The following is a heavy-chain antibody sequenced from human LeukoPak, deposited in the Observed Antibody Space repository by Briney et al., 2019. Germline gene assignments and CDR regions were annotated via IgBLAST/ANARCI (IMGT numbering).Heavy chain of an antibody. V-gene: IGHV4-34*01. CDR3: ASSSIAAQGDY. J-gene: IGHJ4*02. CDR2: INHSGST. D-gene: IGHD6-6*01. Sequence: SETLSLTCAVYGGSFSGYYWSWIRQPPGKGLGWIGEINHSGSTNYNPSLKSRVTISVDTSKNQFSLKLSPVTAADTAVYYCASSSIAAQGDYWGQGTLVTVSS. CDR1: GGSFSGYY.